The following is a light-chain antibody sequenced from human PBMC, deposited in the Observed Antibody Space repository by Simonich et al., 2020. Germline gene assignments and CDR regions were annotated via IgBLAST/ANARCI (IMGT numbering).Light chain of an antibody. CDR2: KAS. V-gene: IGLV3-25*03. Sequence: SYELTQPPSVSVSPGQTARITCSGDALPKQYAYWYQQKPGQAPVLVIYKASERPSVIPERFSGSSSGTTVTLTISGVQAEDEADYYCQSADSSGTYVVFGGGTKLTVL. J-gene: IGLJ2*01. CDR1: ALPKQY. CDR3: QSADSSGTYVV.